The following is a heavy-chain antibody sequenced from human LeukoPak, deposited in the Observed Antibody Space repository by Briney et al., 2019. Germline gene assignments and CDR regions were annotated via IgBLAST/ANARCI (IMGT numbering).Heavy chain of an antibody. V-gene: IGHV3-72*01. CDR3: AKDIAPRLGSSFLMDV. D-gene: IGHD6-13*01. CDR1: GFTFSDYY. J-gene: IGHJ6*04. CDR2: VRKKTNSYTT. Sequence: GGSLRLSCAASGFTFSDYYMDWVRQAPGKGLEWVGRVRKKTNSYTTEYAASVKGRFTISRDDSKNTLYLQLNSLRAEDTAVYYCAKDIAPRLGSSFLMDVWGKGTTVTVSS.